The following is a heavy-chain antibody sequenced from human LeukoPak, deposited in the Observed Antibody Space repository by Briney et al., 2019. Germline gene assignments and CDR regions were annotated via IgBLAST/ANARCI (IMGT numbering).Heavy chain of an antibody. CDR2: MNPNSGNT. V-gene: IGHV1-8*01. CDR3: ARVGYSSSWANWFDP. D-gene: IGHD6-13*01. CDR1: GYTFTSYD. J-gene: IGHJ5*02. Sequence: ASVKVSCKASGYTFTSYDIKWVRQATGQGLEWMGWMNPNSGNTGYAQKFQGRVTMTRNTSISTAYMELSSLRSEDTAVYYCARVGYSSSWANWFDPWGQGTLVTVSS.